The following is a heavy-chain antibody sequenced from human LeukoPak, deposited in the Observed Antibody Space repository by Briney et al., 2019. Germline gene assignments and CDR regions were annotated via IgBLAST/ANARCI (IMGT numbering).Heavy chain of an antibody. CDR3: ARQYCTNGVCYFDY. Sequence: SETLSLTCAVSGYSISSGYYWGWIRPPPGKGLEWIGIIYHSGSTYYNPSLKSRVTISVDTSKNQFSLKLSSVTAADTAVYYCARQYCTNGVCYFDYWGQGTLVTVSS. J-gene: IGHJ4*02. CDR2: IYHSGST. V-gene: IGHV4-38-2*01. D-gene: IGHD2-8*01. CDR1: GYSISSGYY.